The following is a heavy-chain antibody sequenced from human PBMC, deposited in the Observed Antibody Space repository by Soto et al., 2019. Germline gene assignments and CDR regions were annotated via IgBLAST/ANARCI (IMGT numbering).Heavy chain of an antibody. Sequence: SETLSLTCTVSGGSISSSSYYWGWIRQPPGKGLEWIGSIYYSGSTYYNPSLKSRVTISVDTSKNQFSLKLSSVTAADTTVYYCARHASPSYAQYNWFDPWGQGTLVTVSS. D-gene: IGHD2-2*01. CDR3: ARHASPSYAQYNWFDP. V-gene: IGHV4-39*01. CDR1: GGSISSSSYY. J-gene: IGHJ5*02. CDR2: IYYSGST.